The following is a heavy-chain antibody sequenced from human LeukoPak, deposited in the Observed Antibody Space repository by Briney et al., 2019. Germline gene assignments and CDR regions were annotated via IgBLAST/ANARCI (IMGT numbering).Heavy chain of an antibody. V-gene: IGHV4-34*01. J-gene: IGHJ4*02. CDR1: GGSFSGYY. D-gene: IGHD2-2*01. CDR2: INHSGST. Sequence: SETLSLTCAVYGGSFSGYYWSWIRQPPGKGLEWIGEINHSGSTNYNPSLKSRVTISVDTSKNQFSLKLSSVTAADTAVYYCASTSTSCYGCKFDYWGQGTLVTVSS. CDR3: ASTSTSCYGCKFDY.